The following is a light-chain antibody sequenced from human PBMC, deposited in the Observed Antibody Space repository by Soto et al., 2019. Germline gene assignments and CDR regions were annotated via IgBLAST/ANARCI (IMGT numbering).Light chain of an antibody. V-gene: IGLV1-44*01. CDR1: SSNIGSNT. CDR3: AAWDDSLNGRV. CDR2: SNN. Sequence: QTVVTQPPSASGTPGQRVTISCSGSSSNIGSNTVDWYQQVPGTAPKVLIYSNNQRPSGVPDRFSGSKSGTSASLAISGLQPEDEADYYCAAWDDSLNGRVFGGETKVTVL. J-gene: IGLJ2*01.